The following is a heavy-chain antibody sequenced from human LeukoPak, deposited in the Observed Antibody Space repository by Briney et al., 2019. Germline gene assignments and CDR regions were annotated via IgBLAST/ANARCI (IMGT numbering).Heavy chain of an antibody. Sequence: GGSLRLSCAASGFTFSSYAMHWVRQAPGKGLEWVAVISYDGSNKYYADSVKGRFTISRDNSKNTLYLQMNSLRAEDTAVYYCAREYYDSSGYHYFDYWGQGTLVTVSS. V-gene: IGHV3-30-3*01. J-gene: IGHJ4*02. CDR1: GFTFSSYA. CDR3: AREYYDSSGYHYFDY. CDR2: ISYDGSNK. D-gene: IGHD3-22*01.